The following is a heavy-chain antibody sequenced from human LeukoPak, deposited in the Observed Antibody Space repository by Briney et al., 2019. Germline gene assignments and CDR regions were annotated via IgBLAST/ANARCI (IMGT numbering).Heavy chain of an antibody. J-gene: IGHJ6*02. D-gene: IGHD4-11*01. CDR3: ARDRTDYSNLYYGMDV. CDR2: INAGNGKT. V-gene: IGHV1-3*01. CDR1: GYSFGDYA. Sequence: WASVKVSCKASGYSFGDYAIHWVRQAPGQRLEWMGWINAGNGKTKYSQNFQARVTITRDKSTSTAYMELSSLRSEDTAVYYCARDRTDYSNLYYGMDVWGQGTTVTVSS.